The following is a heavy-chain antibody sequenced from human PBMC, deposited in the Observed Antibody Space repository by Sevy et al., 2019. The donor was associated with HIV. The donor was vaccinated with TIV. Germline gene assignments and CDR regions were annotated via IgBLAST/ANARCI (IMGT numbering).Heavy chain of an antibody. D-gene: IGHD3-22*01. CDR2: FDPEDEET. J-gene: IGHJ4*02. V-gene: IGHV1-24*01. CDR1: GYTLSELS. CDR3: ATTKDYTDSSGSPFDY. Sequence: ASVKVSCKVSGYTLSELSMHWVRLTPGKGLEWMGSFDPEDEETTYAQKFQGRVTMTEDTSTDTAYMELSSLRSEDTAVYYCATTKDYTDSSGSPFDYWGQGTLVTVSS.